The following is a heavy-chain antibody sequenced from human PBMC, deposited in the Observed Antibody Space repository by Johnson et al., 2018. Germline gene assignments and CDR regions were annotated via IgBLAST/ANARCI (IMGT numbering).Heavy chain of an antibody. CDR1: GFTFSNAW. Sequence: VQLQESGGGVVQPGRSLRLSCAASGFTFSNAWMNWVRQAPGKGLEWVGRIKSKTDGGTTDYAAPVKGRFTISRDDSKNTLYLQMNSLKTDDTAVYYCTTDIGDLWSGYYTPPYYYYYMDVWGKGTTVTVSS. D-gene: IGHD3-3*01. CDR3: TTDIGDLWSGYYTPPYYYYYMDV. J-gene: IGHJ6*03. V-gene: IGHV3-15*07. CDR2: IKSKTDGGTT.